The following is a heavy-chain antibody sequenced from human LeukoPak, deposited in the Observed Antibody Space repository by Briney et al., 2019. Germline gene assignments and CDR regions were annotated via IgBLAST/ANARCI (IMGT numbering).Heavy chain of an antibody. Sequence: GASVNVSCKASGGTFSSYAISWVRQAPGQGLEWMGGIIPIFGTANYAQKFQGRVTITADDSTSTAYMELNSLRSEDTAVYYCASNYDILPDYWGQGTLVTVSS. V-gene: IGHV1-69*13. CDR1: GGTFSSYA. D-gene: IGHD3-9*01. J-gene: IGHJ4*02. CDR3: ASNYDILPDY. CDR2: IIPIFGTA.